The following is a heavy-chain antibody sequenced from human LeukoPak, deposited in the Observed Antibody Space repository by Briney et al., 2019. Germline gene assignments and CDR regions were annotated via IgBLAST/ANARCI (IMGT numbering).Heavy chain of an antibody. D-gene: IGHD6-19*01. CDR2: IYTSGST. J-gene: IGHJ3*02. CDR1: GFSISSYY. V-gene: IGHV4-4*07. Sequence: KPSETLSLTCTVSGFSISSYYWSWIRQPAGKGLEWIGRIYTSGSTNYNPPLKSRGTMSVDTTKNQFSLKLSSVTAADTAVYYCARADRDSSGWFSQNPDAFDIWGQGTMVTVSS. CDR3: ARADRDSSGWFSQNPDAFDI.